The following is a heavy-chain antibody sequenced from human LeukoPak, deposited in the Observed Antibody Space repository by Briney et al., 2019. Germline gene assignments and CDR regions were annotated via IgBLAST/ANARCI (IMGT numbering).Heavy chain of an antibody. D-gene: IGHD1-1*01. CDR2: IQEDGGNR. J-gene: IGHJ3*02. V-gene: IGHV3-7*01. CDR3: AREARGTRAAFDI. CDR1: GFTLSYYW. Sequence: GGSLRLSCAASGFTLSYYWMSWVRQAPGKGLEWVANIQEDGGNRYYVGSVKGRFTISRDNAKNSVYLQMNSLRAEDTAVYYCAREARGTRAAFDIWGQGTMVTVS.